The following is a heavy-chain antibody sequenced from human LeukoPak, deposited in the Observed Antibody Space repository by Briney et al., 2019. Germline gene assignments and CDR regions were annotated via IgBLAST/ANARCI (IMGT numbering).Heavy chain of an antibody. CDR1: GGSISSGSYY. V-gene: IGHV4-61*02. J-gene: IGHJ4*02. D-gene: IGHD5-18*01. CDR3: GRDRGGSYGSGGYYFDY. CDR2: IYTRGST. Sequence: SQTLSLTCTVSGGSISSGSYYWSWIRQPAGKGLEWIGRIYTRGSTNYNPSLKSRVTISVDTSKNQFSLKLSSVTAADTAVYYCGRDRGGSYGSGGYYFDYWGQGTLVTVSS.